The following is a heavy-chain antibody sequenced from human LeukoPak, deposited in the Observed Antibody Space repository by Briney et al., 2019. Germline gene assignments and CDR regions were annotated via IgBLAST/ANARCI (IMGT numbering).Heavy chain of an antibody. Sequence: SETLSLTCAVYGGSFSGYYWSWIRQPPGKGLEWIGEINHSGSTNYNPSLKSRVTISLDTSKNQFSLKLTSVTAADTAVYYCARGYSGSYYQFDYWGQGTLVTVSS. J-gene: IGHJ4*02. CDR1: GGSFSGYY. CDR3: ARGYSGSYYQFDY. CDR2: INHSGST. V-gene: IGHV4-34*01. D-gene: IGHD1-26*01.